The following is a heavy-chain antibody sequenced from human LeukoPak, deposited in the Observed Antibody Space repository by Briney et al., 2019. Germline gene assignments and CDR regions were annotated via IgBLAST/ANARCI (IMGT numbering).Heavy chain of an antibody. CDR1: GFTFSSYA. V-gene: IGHV3-23*01. CDR2: ISGTGDST. J-gene: IGHJ4*02. CDR3: ARQLPLDY. D-gene: IGHD2-2*01. Sequence: GGSLTLSCAASGFTFSSYAMNWVRQAPGKGLEWVSGISGTGDSTYCADSVKGRFTVSRDNAKNSLYLQMNSLRAEDTAVYYCARQLPLDYWGQGTLVTVSS.